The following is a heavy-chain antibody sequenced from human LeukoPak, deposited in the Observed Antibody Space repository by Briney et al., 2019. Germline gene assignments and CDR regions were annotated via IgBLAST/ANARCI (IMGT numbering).Heavy chain of an antibody. D-gene: IGHD3-22*01. J-gene: IGHJ3*02. V-gene: IGHV3-9*03. CDR3: AKVANGDSSGYYGAFDI. CDR2: ISWNSGSI. CDR1: GFTFDDYA. Sequence: PGRSLRLSCAASGFTFDDYAMHWVRHAPGKGLEWVSGISWNSGSIGYADSVKGRFTISRDNAKNSLYLQMNSLRAEDMALYYCAKVANGDSSGYYGAFDIWGQGTMVTVSS.